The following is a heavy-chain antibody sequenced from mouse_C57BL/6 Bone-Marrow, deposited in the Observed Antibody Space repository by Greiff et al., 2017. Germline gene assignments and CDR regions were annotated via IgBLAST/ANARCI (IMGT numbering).Heavy chain of an antibody. CDR1: GYTFTDYY. CDR2: INPNNGGT. CDR3: ARVHRGAMDY. V-gene: IGHV1-26*01. Sequence: EVQLQQSGPELVRPGASVKTSCKASGYTFTDYYMNWVKQTHGKSLEWIGDINPNNGGTSYNQKFKGKATLTVDKSSSTAYMELRRLTSEDSAVYYCARVHRGAMDYWGQGTSVTVSS. J-gene: IGHJ4*01.